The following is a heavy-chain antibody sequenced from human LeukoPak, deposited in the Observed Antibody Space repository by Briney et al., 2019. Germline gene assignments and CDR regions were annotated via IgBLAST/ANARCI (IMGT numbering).Heavy chain of an antibody. CDR1: GFTFTTYW. J-gene: IGHJ4*02. V-gene: IGHV3-7*01. CDR2: IKQDGSEK. CDR3: ARGGGYAWDY. D-gene: IGHD5-12*01. Sequence: PGGSLRLSCATSGFTFTTYWMNWVRQAPGKGLEWVANIKQDGSEKYYVDSVKGRFTISRDNAKSSLYPQMNSLRADDTAVYYCARGGGYAWDYWGQGTLVTVSS.